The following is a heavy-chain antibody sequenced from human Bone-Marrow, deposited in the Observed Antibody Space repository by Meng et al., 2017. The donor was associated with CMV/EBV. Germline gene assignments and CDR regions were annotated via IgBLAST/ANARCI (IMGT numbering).Heavy chain of an antibody. V-gene: IGHV4-34*01. J-gene: IGHJ4*02. Sequence: SETLSLTCAVYGGSFSGYYWSWIRQPPGKGLEWTGEINNSGSTNYNPSLKSRVTISVDTSENQFSLKLSSVTAADTAVYYCARGRGRYYYDSSGYYGYWGQGTLVTVSS. CDR3: ARGRGRYYYDSSGYYGY. CDR1: GGSFSGYY. D-gene: IGHD3-22*01. CDR2: INNSGST.